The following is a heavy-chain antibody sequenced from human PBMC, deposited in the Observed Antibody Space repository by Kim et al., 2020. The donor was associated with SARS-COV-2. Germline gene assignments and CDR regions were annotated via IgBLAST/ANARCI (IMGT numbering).Heavy chain of an antibody. V-gene: IGHV4-39*01. J-gene: IGHJ4*02. Sequence: SETLSLTCTVSGGSISSSSYYWGWIRQPPGKGLEWIGSIYYSGSTYYNPSLKSRVTISVDTSKNQFSLKLSSVTAADTAVYYCASDDFWSGEKAYLFDYWGQGTLVTVSS. CDR2: IYYSGST. CDR3: ASDDFWSGEKAYLFDY. CDR1: GGSISSSSYY. D-gene: IGHD3-3*01.